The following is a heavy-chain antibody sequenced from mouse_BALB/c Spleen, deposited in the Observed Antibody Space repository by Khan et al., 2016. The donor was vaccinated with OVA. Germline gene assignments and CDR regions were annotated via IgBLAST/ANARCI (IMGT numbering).Heavy chain of an antibody. J-gene: IGHJ3*01. D-gene: IGHD4-1*01. CDR3: STHLTGSFAY. CDR1: GFTFSPYS. Sequence: EVELVESGGDLVKSGGSLKLSCAASGFTFSPYSMSWVRKTPDKRLEWVATISSDGDYTYYPDSVKGRFNISRDNAKNALYLQMFSLKSEDTAMYYCSTHLTGSFAYWGQGTLVTVSA. CDR2: ISSDGDYT. V-gene: IGHV5-6*01.